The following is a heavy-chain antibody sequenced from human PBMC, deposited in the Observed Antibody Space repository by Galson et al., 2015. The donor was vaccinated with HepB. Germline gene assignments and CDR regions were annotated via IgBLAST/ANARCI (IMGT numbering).Heavy chain of an antibody. CDR2: INTYNGNT. D-gene: IGHD3-10*01. V-gene: IGHV1-18*01. J-gene: IGHJ4*02. CDR3: ARASYGSGSYYLDY. Sequence: SVKVSCKASGYTFANYGITWVRQAPGQGLEWMGWINTYNGNTNYAQKLQGRVTMTTDTSTSTAYMELRSLRSDDTAVYYCARASYGSGSYYLDYWGQGTLVTVSS. CDR1: GYTFANYG.